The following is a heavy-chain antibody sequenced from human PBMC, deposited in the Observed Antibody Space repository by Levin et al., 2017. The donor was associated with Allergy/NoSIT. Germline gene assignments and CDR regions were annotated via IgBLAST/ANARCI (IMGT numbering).Heavy chain of an antibody. Sequence: GGSLRLSCAASGFTVSSNYMSWVRQAPGKGLEWVSVIYSGGHKHYADSVKGRFTIPRDNSRNTVYLQLNSLRAEDTAVSYCSRPDVSSGFYYPVDDWGQGTLVTVSS. D-gene: IGHD3-22*01. CDR3: SRPDVSSGFYYPVDD. CDR2: IYSGGHK. CDR1: GFTVSSNY. V-gene: IGHV3-66*04. J-gene: IGHJ4*02.